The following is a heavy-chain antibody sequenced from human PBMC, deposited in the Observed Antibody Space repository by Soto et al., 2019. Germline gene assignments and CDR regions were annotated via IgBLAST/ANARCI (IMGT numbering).Heavy chain of an antibody. Sequence: PGGSLRLFCAASGFTFSNAWMSWVRQGPGKGLEWVGRIKSKTDGGTTDYAAPVKGRFTVSRDDSKNILYLQMNSLKTEDTAVYYCSTGGKYYGMDVWGQGTTVTVSS. CDR3: STGGKYYGMDV. CDR1: GFTFSNAW. CDR2: IKSKTDGGTT. D-gene: IGHD1-26*01. J-gene: IGHJ6*02. V-gene: IGHV3-15*01.